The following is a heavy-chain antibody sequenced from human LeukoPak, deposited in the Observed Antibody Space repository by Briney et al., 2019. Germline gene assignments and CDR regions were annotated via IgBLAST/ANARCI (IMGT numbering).Heavy chain of an antibody. D-gene: IGHD3-10*01. J-gene: IGHJ5*02. CDR1: GFTFISYS. Sequence: GGSLILSCAASGFTFISYSMNWVRQAPGKGLEWVSSISSSSSYIYYADSVKGRFTISRDNAKNSLYLQMNSLRAEDTAVYYCARLNPQVYSVVRGPFDPWGQGTLVTVSS. CDR2: ISSSSSYI. V-gene: IGHV3-21*01. CDR3: ARLNPQVYSVVRGPFDP.